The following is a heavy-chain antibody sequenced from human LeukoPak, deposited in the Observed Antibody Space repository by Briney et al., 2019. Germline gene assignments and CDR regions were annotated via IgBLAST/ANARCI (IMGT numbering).Heavy chain of an antibody. Sequence: SETLSLTCTVPGGSISNYYWSWIRQPPGKGLEWIGDIYYSGSTNYNPSLKSRVTISVDTSKNLFSLNLSSVTAADTAVYYCAREQSASSRYYFDYWGQGTLVSVSS. CDR2: IYYSGST. J-gene: IGHJ4*02. V-gene: IGHV4-59*12. CDR3: AREQSASSRYYFDY. D-gene: IGHD6-19*01. CDR1: GGSISNYY.